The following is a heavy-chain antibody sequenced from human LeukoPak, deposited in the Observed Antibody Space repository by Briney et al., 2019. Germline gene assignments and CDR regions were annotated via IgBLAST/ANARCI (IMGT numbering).Heavy chain of an antibody. CDR3: ARSGSYDGWFDP. V-gene: IGHV3-48*03. CDR1: GFTFSSYE. Sequence: GGSLRLSCAASGFTFSSYEMNWVRQAPGKGLECVSYISSSGSTIYYADSVKGRFTISRDNAKNSLYLQMNSLRAEDTAVYYCARSGSYDGWFDPWGQGTLVTVSS. CDR2: ISSSGSTI. J-gene: IGHJ5*02. D-gene: IGHD1-26*01.